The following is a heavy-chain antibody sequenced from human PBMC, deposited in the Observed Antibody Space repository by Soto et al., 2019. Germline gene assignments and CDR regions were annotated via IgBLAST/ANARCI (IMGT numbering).Heavy chain of an antibody. CDR3: AKAPGYCSGGSCYWYIDL. J-gene: IGHJ2*01. CDR2: ISGSGGST. CDR1: GFTFSSYA. Sequence: GGSLRLSCAASGFTFSSYAMSWVRQAPGKGLEWVSGISGSGGSTYYADSVKGRFTISRDNSKNTLYLQVSSLRAEDTAVYYCAKAPGYCSGGSCYWYIDLWGRGTLVTVSS. D-gene: IGHD2-15*01. V-gene: IGHV3-23*01.